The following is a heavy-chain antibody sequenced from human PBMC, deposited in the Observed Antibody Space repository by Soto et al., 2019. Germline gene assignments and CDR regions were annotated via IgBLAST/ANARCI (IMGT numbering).Heavy chain of an antibody. D-gene: IGHD6-19*01. CDR2: IIPMFGTG. V-gene: IGHV1-69*13. CDR1: GDTSDSFS. J-gene: IGHJ5*02. Sequence: SVKVSCKASGDTSDSFSISWVRQAPGQGLEWMGGIIPMFGTGNYAQKFQGRLTITADESTGTSYMDLKSLRSEDTAVYYCARRAVAGTSWFDPWGQGTQVTVSS. CDR3: ARRAVAGTSWFDP.